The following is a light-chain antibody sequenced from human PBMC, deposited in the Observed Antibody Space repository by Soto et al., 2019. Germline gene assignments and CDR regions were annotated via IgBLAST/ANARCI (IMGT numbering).Light chain of an antibody. CDR1: QSVSSSY. V-gene: IGKV3-20*01. J-gene: IGKJ4*01. Sequence: EIVLTQSPGTLSLSPGERATLSCRASQSVSSSYLAWYQQKPGQAPRLLIYGASSRATGIPDRFSGSGSGTDFTLTIRRPEPEDFAVYYCQQDGRSPPTFGGGTKVEIK. CDR2: GAS. CDR3: QQDGRSPPT.